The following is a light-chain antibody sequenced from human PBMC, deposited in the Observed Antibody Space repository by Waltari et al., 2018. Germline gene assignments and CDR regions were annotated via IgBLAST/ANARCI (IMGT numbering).Light chain of an antibody. J-gene: IGKJ1*01. CDR1: QRVSSNY. CDR2: GAS. CDR3: QQYGSSPWT. Sequence: EIVLTQSPGTLSLSPGERATLSCRASQRVSSNYLAWYQQKPGQAPRLLIYGASSRATGIPDRFSGSASGADVTLTISRLEPEDFAVYYCQQYGSSPWTFGQGTKVEIK. V-gene: IGKV3-20*01.